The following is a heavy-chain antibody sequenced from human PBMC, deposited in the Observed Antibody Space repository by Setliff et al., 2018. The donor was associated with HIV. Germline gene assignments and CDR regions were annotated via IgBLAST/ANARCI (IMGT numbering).Heavy chain of an antibody. V-gene: IGHV1-69*05. J-gene: IGHJ6*03. D-gene: IGHD3-10*01. Sequence: SVKVSCKASGGTFSNYAFSWVRQAPGQGLEWMGAIIPIFGTANYAQKFQGRVTITTDESTSTAYMELSSLRSEDTAVYYCARTYYYGSGSYLPSYDNYYYYMDVWGKGTTVTVSS. CDR1: GGTFSNYA. CDR3: ARTYYYGSGSYLPSYDNYYYYMDV. CDR2: IIPIFGTA.